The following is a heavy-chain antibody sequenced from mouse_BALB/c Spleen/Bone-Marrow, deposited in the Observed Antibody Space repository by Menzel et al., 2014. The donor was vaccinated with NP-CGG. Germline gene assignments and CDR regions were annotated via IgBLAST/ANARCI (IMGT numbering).Heavy chain of an antibody. CDR1: GYTFTSYW. CDR3: AHGSSYRYYFDY. CDR2: INPSTGYT. V-gene: IGHV1-7*01. J-gene: IGHJ2*01. Sequence: VQLQQSGAELAKPGASVKMSCKASGYTFTSYWMHWVKQRPGQGLEWFGYINPSTGYTEYNQKFKDKATLTADKSSSTDYMQLSSLTSEDSAVYYCAHGSSYRYYFDYWGQGTTLTVSS. D-gene: IGHD1-1*01.